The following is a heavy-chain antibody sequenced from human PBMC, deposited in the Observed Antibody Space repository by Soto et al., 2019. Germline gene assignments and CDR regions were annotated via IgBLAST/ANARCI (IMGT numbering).Heavy chain of an antibody. D-gene: IGHD2-21*01. V-gene: IGHV3-9*02. Sequence: QPGGSLRLSCAASGFTSDDYAMHWVRQAPGKGLEWVSGIRWRSDRIGYADSVKGRFTTSRDNAKNSLYLQMNGLRLDDTALYYCTKDLTPGGADVWGKGTMVTVSS. J-gene: IGHJ6*04. CDR2: IRWRSDRI. CDR1: GFTSDDYA. CDR3: TKDLTPGGADV.